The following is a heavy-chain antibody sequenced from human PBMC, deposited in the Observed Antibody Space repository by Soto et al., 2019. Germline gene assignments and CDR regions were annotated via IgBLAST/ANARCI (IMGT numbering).Heavy chain of an antibody. CDR1: ADTFNSYS. CDR2: ITPVFGTA. J-gene: IGHJ5*02. CDR3: ARSLEGTTVTNWFDP. V-gene: IGHV1-69*01. Sequence: QVQLVQSGAEVKKPGSSVKVSCKASADTFNSYSLSWLRQAPGQRLEWMGGITPVFGTADYAQSFEDRLTITAYDSTSTVYMELSRLRSDDTAVYYCARSLEGTTVTNWFDPWGQGALVTVSS. D-gene: IGHD4-17*01.